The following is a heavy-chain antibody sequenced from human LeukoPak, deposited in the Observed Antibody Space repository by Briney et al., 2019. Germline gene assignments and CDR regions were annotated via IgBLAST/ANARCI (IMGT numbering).Heavy chain of an antibody. CDR2: VEEDGSEN. V-gene: IGHV3-7*01. Sequence: GRTLRLSCAASGFTFSNYWMSWVREAPEKGLEGVANVEEDGSENYYVEAVEGRLTISRDNAKNSLYLQMNSLRAEDTAVYYCAELGITMIGGVWGKGTTVTISS. CDR1: GFTFSNYW. J-gene: IGHJ6*04. CDR3: AELGITMIGGV. D-gene: IGHD3-10*02.